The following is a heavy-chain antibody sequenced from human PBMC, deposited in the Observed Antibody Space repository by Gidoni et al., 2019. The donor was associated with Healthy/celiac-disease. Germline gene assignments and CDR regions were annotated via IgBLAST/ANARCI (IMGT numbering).Heavy chain of an antibody. V-gene: IGHV3-43*02. CDR2: ISGDGGST. CDR3: AKVYSSGWYYQDAFDI. J-gene: IGHJ3*02. CDR1: GFPFDDYA. D-gene: IGHD6-19*01. Sequence: EVQLVESGGGVVHPGGSLRLSCAASGFPFDDYAMHWVRQAPGKGLEWVYLISGDGGSTYDADDVKGRFTISRDNSKNSLYLQMNSLRTEDTALYYCAKVYSSGWYYQDAFDIWGQGTMVTVSS.